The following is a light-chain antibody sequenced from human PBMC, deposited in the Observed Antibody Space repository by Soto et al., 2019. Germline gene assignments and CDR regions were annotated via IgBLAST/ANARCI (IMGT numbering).Light chain of an antibody. Sequence: ESVLTQSPDTLSLSPGERATLSCRASQSVSSSYLAWYQQKPGQAPRLLIYGASSRATGIPDRFSGSGSGKNFTLTISSLEPEDYSLYYCQQDASSPWTFGQGTKVEI. J-gene: IGKJ1*01. CDR3: QQDASSPWT. V-gene: IGKV3-20*01. CDR2: GAS. CDR1: QSVSSSY.